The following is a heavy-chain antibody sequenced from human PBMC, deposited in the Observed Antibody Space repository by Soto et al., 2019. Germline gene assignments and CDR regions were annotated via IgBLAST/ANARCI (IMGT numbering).Heavy chain of an antibody. D-gene: IGHD5-12*01. Sequence: SETLSLTCNVSGGFLSGYYWGWIRQPPGQGLEWIGNIYYRGGTNYSPSLKSRVTISVDTSKNQFSLRLSSVTAADTALYYCANSLVAPRGMSYYYYYMDVWGKGTTVTVSS. CDR3: ANSLVAPRGMSYYYYYMDV. CDR2: IYYRGGT. CDR1: GGFLSGYY. V-gene: IGHV4-59*08. J-gene: IGHJ6*03.